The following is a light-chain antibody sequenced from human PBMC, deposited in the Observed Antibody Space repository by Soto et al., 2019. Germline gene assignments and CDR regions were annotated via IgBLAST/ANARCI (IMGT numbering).Light chain of an antibody. CDR1: QSVSYH. CDR2: DAS. V-gene: IGKV3-11*01. Sequence: DIVMTQSPLSLPVTPGEPASISCRSSQSVSYHLAWYQQKPGQAPRLLIYDASNRAPGIPPRFSGSGSGTDFTLTIRSLEPEDSAIYYCQQRSRWPALTFGGGTKVEI. J-gene: IGKJ4*01. CDR3: QQRSRWPALT.